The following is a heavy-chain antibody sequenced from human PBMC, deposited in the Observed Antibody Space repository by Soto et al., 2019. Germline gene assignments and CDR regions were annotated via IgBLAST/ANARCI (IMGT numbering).Heavy chain of an antibody. CDR2: IYYSGST. Sequence: PSETLSLTCTVSGGSISSYYWSWIRQPPGKGLEWIGYIYYSGSTYYNPSLKSRVTISVDTSKNQFSLKLSSVTAADTAVYYCARVPPSSVYYYGMDVWGQGTTVTVSS. V-gene: IGHV4-59*12. CDR3: ARVPPSSVYYYGMDV. D-gene: IGHD6-6*01. J-gene: IGHJ6*02. CDR1: GGSISSYY.